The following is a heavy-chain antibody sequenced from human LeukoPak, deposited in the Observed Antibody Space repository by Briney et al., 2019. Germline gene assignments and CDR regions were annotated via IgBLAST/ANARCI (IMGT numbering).Heavy chain of an antibody. V-gene: IGHV3-7*01. D-gene: IGHD6-13*01. J-gene: IGHJ4*02. CDR3: AGAGGTSWADY. Sequence: PGGSLRLSCAASGFTFSNAWMIWVRQAPGKGLEWVANVKQDGTEKFYVDSVKGRFTISRDNGKNSLYLQMNSLRVEDTAIYYCAGAGGTSWADYWGQGTLVTVSS. CDR1: GFTFSNAW. CDR2: VKQDGTEK.